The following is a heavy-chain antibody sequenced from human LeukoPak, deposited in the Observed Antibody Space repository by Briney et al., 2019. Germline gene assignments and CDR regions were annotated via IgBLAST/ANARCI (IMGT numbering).Heavy chain of an antibody. V-gene: IGHV3-21*01. D-gene: IGHD3-10*01. CDR1: GFTFSSYG. CDR3: AKDFLKSITLIRGVRSWVGYFDS. CDR2: ISSSSSYI. Sequence: GGSLRLSCAASGFTFSSYGMHWVRQAPGKGLEWVSSISSSSSYIYYADSVKGRFTISRDNAKNSLYLQMNSLRAEDTAVYYCAKDFLKSITLIRGVRSWVGYFDSWGQGTLVTVSS. J-gene: IGHJ4*02.